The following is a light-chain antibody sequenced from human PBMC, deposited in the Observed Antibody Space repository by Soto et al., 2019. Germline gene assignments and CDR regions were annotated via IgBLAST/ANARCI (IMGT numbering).Light chain of an antibody. CDR2: DVS. V-gene: IGKV3-11*01. CDR3: QQRDYWQVN. Sequence: EVVLTQAPVTLALSPGEIATLSCSASQSVSSYLAWYQQKPGQAPRLLIYDVSNRATGIPARFSGSGSGTAFTLTISSLEPEDFAVYYCQQRDYWQVNFGQGTRLEIK. CDR1: QSVSSY. J-gene: IGKJ5*01.